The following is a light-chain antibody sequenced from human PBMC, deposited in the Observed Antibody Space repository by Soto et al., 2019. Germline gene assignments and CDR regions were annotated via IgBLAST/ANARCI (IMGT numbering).Light chain of an antibody. J-gene: IGKJ4*01. CDR1: RTVSNR. V-gene: IGKV3-15*01. CDR3: QQYYHWPVT. CDR2: GAS. Sequence: EILMTQSLDTLSVSPGERVTLSCRASRTVSNRLAWYQHKPGQAPRLLISGASTGATGIPPRFRGSGSGTEFTLTVDTLQSEDIAIYYCQQYYHWPVTFGGGTKVEIK.